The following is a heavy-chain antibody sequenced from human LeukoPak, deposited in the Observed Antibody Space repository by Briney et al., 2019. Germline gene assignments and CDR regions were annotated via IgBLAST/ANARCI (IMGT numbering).Heavy chain of an antibody. V-gene: IGHV3-48*01. J-gene: IGHJ4*02. CDR2: ISSSSITI. Sequence: PGGSLRLSCAASGFTFSSHSMNWVRQAPGKGLEWVSHISSSSITIYYADSVKGRFTTSRDNVKNSLYLQMNSLRAEDTAVYYCAWGGRGTFDYWGQGTLVTVSS. CDR1: GFTFSSHS. D-gene: IGHD3-16*01. CDR3: AWGGRGTFDY.